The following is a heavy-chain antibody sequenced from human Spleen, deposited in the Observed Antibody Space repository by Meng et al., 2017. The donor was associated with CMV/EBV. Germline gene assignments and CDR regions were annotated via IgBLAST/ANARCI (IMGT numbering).Heavy chain of an antibody. J-gene: IGHJ6*02. CDR2: INPSGGRT. D-gene: IGHD2-15*01. CDR1: GHTFASYF. Sequence: ASVKVSCKASGHTFASYFMHWVRQAPGQGLEWMGIINPSGGRTTYAQKFQGRVTITTDESTSTAYMELSSLRSEDTAVYYCASPRGQGFEHDYYGMDVWGQWTTVTVSS. CDR3: ASPRGQGFEHDYYGMDV. V-gene: IGHV1-46*01.